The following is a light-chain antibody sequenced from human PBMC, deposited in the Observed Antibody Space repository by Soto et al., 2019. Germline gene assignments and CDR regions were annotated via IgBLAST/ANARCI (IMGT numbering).Light chain of an antibody. V-gene: IGKV1-33*01. Sequence: DIQMTQSPSSLSASVGDRVTISCQASQDINNYLNWYQQKPGKAPKLLIYDASKLETGVPSRFSGSGSGTDFTFTISSLQPEDIAVYYCQQRYNWPLTFGGGTKVEIK. CDR3: QQRYNWPLT. CDR2: DAS. CDR1: QDINNY. J-gene: IGKJ4*01.